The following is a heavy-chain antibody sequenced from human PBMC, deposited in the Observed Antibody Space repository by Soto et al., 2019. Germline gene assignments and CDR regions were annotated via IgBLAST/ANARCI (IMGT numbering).Heavy chain of an antibody. V-gene: IGHV4-59*01. CDR1: GGSISIYY. CDR2: IYYSGST. Sequence: SETLAITCTFSGGSISIYYWSWIRQPPGKGLDLIGYIYYSGSTNYNPSLKSRVTISVDTSKNQFSLKLSSVTAADTAVYYCARLDGRLRLGELSLYHIYYYGMDVWGQGTTVTVSS. D-gene: IGHD3-16*02. J-gene: IGHJ6*01. CDR3: ARLDGRLRLGELSLYHIYYYGMDV.